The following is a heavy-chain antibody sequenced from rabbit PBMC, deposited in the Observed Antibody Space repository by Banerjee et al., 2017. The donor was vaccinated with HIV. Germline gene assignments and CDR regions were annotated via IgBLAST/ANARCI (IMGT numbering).Heavy chain of an antibody. CDR1: GFSFSSGYD. D-gene: IGHD8-1*01. V-gene: IGHV1S40*01. J-gene: IGHJ4*01. CDR3: ARDPAGDAGGGYAADFDL. CDR2: IGTGSSGIT. Sequence: QSLEESGGDLVKPGASLTLTCTASGFSFSSGYDMCWVRQAPGKGLQWIGCIGTGSSGITVYATWAKGRFTISKTSSTTVTLQMTSLTVADTATYFCARDPAGDAGGGYAADFDLWGQGTLVTVS.